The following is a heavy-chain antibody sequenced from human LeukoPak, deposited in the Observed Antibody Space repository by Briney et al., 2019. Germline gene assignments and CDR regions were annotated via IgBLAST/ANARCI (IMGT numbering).Heavy chain of an antibody. CDR1: RFTFSTYW. Sequence: GGSLRLSCAASRFTFSTYWMHWVRQAPGKGLVWVSRINSDGSSTGYADSVKGRFTVSRDNSKNTLYLQMNSLRAEDRAVYYCAKDSAWGRYDDWGQGTLVTVSS. CDR2: INSDGSST. J-gene: IGHJ1*01. CDR3: AKDSAWGRYDD. V-gene: IGHV3-74*01. D-gene: IGHD3-16*01.